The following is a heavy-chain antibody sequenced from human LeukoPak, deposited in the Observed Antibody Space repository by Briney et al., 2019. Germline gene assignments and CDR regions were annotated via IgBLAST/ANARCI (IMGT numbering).Heavy chain of an antibody. V-gene: IGHV4-34*01. CDR3: ARPPYCTATTCFRAFDI. CDR2: VNHSGIA. D-gene: IGHD2-8*02. CDR1: GGSFSDYH. Sequence: PSETLSLTCAVYGGSFSDYHWTWIRQSPGKGLEWIGEVNHSGIASYNSSLKSRVTISVDTSKNQFSLKLSSVTAADTAMYYCARPPYCTATTCFRAFDIWGQGTMVTVSS. J-gene: IGHJ3*02.